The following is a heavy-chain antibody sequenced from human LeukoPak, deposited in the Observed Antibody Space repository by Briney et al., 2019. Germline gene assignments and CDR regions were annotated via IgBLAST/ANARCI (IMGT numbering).Heavy chain of an antibody. CDR1: GFTFTTYA. Sequence: PGGSLRLSCAASGFTFTTYAMSWVRQAPGKGLEWVSSLTGNGGTTYYADSVKGRFSISRDNPKNRLYLQMNSLRVEDTAVYYCARGWVPSDITLKWGQGTMVTVSS. CDR2: LTGNGGTT. D-gene: IGHD3-22*01. V-gene: IGHV3-23*01. J-gene: IGHJ3*01. CDR3: ARGWVPSDITLK.